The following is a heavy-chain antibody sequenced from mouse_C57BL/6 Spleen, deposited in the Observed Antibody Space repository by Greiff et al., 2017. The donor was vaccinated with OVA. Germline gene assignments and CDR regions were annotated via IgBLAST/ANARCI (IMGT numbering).Heavy chain of an antibody. Sequence: QLQQPGAELVKPGASVKMSCKASGYTFTSYWITWVKQRPGQGLEWIGDIYPGSGSTNYNEKFKSKATLTVDTSSSTAYMQLSSLTSEDSAVYYCARGPYDYDGYYFDYWGQGTTLTVSS. D-gene: IGHD2-4*01. CDR3: ARGPYDYDGYYFDY. CDR1: GYTFTSYW. V-gene: IGHV1-55*01. J-gene: IGHJ2*01. CDR2: IYPGSGST.